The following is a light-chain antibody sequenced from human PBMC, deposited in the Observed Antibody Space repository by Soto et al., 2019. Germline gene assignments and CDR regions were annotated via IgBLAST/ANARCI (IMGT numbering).Light chain of an antibody. J-gene: IGLJ2*01. Sequence: QLVLTQPPSVSGAPGQRVTISCTRSSSNIGAGYDVHWYQQLPGTAPKLLIYGNSNRPSGVPDRFSGSKSGTSASLAITGLQAEDEADYYCQSYDSSLSGSVFGGGTKVTAL. CDR1: SSNIGAGYD. CDR2: GNS. CDR3: QSYDSSLSGSV. V-gene: IGLV1-40*01.